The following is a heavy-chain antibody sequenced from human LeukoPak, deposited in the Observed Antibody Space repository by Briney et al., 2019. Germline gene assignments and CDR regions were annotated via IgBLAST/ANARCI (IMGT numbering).Heavy chain of an antibody. D-gene: IGHD3-22*01. J-gene: IGHJ4*02. CDR1: GFTFSSYG. CDR2: ISYDGSNK. V-gene: IGHV3-30*18. CDR3: AKTGYYYDSSALRGDY. Sequence: GGSLRLSCAASGFTFSSYGMHWVRQAPGKGLEWVAVISYDGSNKYYADSVKGRFTISRDNSKNTLYLQMNSLRAEDTAVYYCAKTGYYYDSSALRGDYWGQGALVTVSS.